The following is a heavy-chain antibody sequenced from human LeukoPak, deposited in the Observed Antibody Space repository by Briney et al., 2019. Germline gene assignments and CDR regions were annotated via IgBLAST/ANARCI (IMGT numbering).Heavy chain of an antibody. CDR3: TRVGYIDEGIDY. CDR1: GFTFSNFW. CDR2: IKQDGSKK. V-gene: IGHV3-7*04. J-gene: IGHJ4*02. D-gene: IGHD5-24*01. Sequence: GGSLRLSCAASGFTFSNFWMTWVRQAPGKGLEWVANIKQDGSKKSYVDSVKGRFTISRDNAKNSLYLQMNSLRAEDTAIYYCTRVGYIDEGIDYWGQGTLVTVSS.